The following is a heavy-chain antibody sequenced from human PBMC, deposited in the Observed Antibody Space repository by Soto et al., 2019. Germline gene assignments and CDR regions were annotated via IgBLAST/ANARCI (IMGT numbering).Heavy chain of an antibody. CDR1: GFTFSSYS. CDR2: ISSSSSYI. V-gene: IGHV3-21*01. Sequence: LRLSCAASGFTFSSYSMNWVRQAPGKGLEWVSSISSSSSYIYYADSVKGRFTISRDNAKNSLYLQMNSLRAEDTAVYYCARDWSYGDFTPYYYYYGMDVWGQGTTVTVS. D-gene: IGHD4-17*01. J-gene: IGHJ6*02. CDR3: ARDWSYGDFTPYYYYYGMDV.